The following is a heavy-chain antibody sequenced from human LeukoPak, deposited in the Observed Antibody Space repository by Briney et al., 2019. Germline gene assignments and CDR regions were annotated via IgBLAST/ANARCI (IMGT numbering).Heavy chain of an antibody. D-gene: IGHD6-13*01. CDR1: GYTFTSYD. CDR2: MNPNSGNT. V-gene: IGHV1-8*01. J-gene: IGHJ5*02. CDR3: ARGTRRIAAAGTIRWFDP. Sequence: ASVKVSCKASGYTFTSYDINWVRQATGQGHEWMGWMNPNSGNTGYAQKFQGRVTMTRNTSISTAYMELSSLRSEDTAVSYCARGTRRIAAAGTIRWFDPWGQGTLVTVSS.